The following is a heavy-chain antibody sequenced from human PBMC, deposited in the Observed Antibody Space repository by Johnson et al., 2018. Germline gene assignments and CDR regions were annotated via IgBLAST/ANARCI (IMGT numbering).Heavy chain of an antibody. J-gene: IGHJ1*01. D-gene: IGHD4-17*01. Sequence: QVQLQQWGAGLLKPSETLSLTCAVYGGSFSGYYWSWIRQAPGKGLEWVSYISSSGSTIHYADSVKGRFTISRDNAKNSLYLQMNSLRAEDTAVYYCARSQSAYYGDYVGAEYFQHWGQGTLVTVSS. CDR3: ARSQSAYYGDYVGAEYFQH. V-gene: IGHV3-11*04. CDR1: GGSFSGYY. CDR2: ISSSGSTI.